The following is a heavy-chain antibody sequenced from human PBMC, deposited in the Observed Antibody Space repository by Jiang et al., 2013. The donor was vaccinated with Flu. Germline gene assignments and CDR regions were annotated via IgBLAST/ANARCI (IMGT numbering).Heavy chain of an antibody. V-gene: IGHV3-7*03. D-gene: IGHD2-15*01. CDR1: GFTFSSYW. CDR3: AREVVVVAATLDYFDY. Sequence: QLVESGGGLVQPGGSLRLSCAASGFTFSSYWMSWVRQAPGKGLEWVANIKQDGSEKYYVDSVKGRFTISRDNAKNSLYLQMNSLRAEDTAVYYCAREVVVVAATLDYFDYWGQGTLVTVSS. CDR2: IKQDGSEK. J-gene: IGHJ4*02.